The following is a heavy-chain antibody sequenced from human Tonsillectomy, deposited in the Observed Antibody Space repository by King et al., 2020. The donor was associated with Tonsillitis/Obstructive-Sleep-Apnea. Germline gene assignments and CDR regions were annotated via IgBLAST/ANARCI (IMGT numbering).Heavy chain of an antibody. D-gene: IGHD2-2*02. Sequence: VQLVESGGGVVRPGGSLRLSCAASGFTFDDYGMSWVRQAPGKGLEWGSGINWKGGSTGYADSVRGRFTISRDNAKNSLYLQMNSLRAEDTALYYCARVGCSSTSCYIDYWGQGTLVTVSS. J-gene: IGHJ4*02. V-gene: IGHV3-20*04. CDR2: INWKGGST. CDR3: ARVGCSSTSCYIDY. CDR1: GFTFDDYG.